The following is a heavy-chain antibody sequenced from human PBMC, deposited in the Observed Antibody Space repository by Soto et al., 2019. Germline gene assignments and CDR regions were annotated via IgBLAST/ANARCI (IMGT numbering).Heavy chain of an antibody. CDR2: INHSGST. CDR1: GWSFSGYY. J-gene: IGHJ5*02. V-gene: IGHV4-34*01. CDR3: ARVPDR. D-gene: IGHD2-2*01. Sequence: PSETLSLTCAFYGWSFSGYYWSWIRQPPGKGLEWIGEINHSGSTDYNPSLKSRVTISVDRSKNQFSLRLSSVTAADTAVYYCARVPDRWGQGTLVTVSS.